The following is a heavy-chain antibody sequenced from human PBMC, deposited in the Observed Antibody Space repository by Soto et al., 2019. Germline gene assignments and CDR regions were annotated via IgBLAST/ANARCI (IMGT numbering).Heavy chain of an antibody. CDR1: GFAFSSYG. Sequence: QAQLVESGGGVVQPGRSLRLSCAASGFAFSSYGMHWVRQAPGTGLEWVAVISYDGSLQHYADSVKGRFTISRDNSKTMMLKQMSSLRAEDTAVYYCVSDRGYGHASVPYSWGQGTLVSVSS. CDR2: ISYDGSLQ. V-gene: IGHV3-30*03. J-gene: IGHJ4*02. CDR3: VSDRGYGHASVPYS. D-gene: IGHD5-18*01.